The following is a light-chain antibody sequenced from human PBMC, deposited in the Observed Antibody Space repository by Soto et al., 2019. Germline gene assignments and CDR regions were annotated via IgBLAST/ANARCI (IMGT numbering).Light chain of an antibody. Sequence: DIQMTHSPSSLSASVGDRVTITCQASQDISNYLNWYQQKPGRAPKLLIYDASSLESGVHSRFSGSGSGTEFTLTISSLQPEDFGIYYCKQYENYWTFGQGTKVDIK. CDR3: KQYENYWT. V-gene: IGKV1-33*01. CDR2: DAS. J-gene: IGKJ1*01. CDR1: QDISNY.